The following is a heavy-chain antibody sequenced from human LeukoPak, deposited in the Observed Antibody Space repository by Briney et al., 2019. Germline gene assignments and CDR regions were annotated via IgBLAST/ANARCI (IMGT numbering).Heavy chain of an antibody. D-gene: IGHD2-8*01. CDR3: ARGNGNVGGRLDP. CDR1: GFTFNKYA. Sequence: GGSLRLSCVASGFTFNKYAMNWVRQAPGKDLEWVSGLYAGGATYYADSMGGRFTISRDHSKNTLYLQMTNLRVDDTAIYYCARGNGNVGGRLDPWGQGTRVTVSS. CDR2: LYAGGAT. V-gene: IGHV3-66*01. J-gene: IGHJ5*02.